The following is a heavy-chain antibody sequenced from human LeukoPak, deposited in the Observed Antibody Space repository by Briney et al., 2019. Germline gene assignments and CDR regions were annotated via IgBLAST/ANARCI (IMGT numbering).Heavy chain of an antibody. CDR2: ISSSSSYI. J-gene: IGHJ3*02. V-gene: IGHV3-21*01. D-gene: IGHD6-6*01. Sequence: PGGSLRLSCAASGFTFSSYSMNWVRQAPGKGLEWVSSISSSSSYIYYADSVKGRFTISRDNAKNSLYLQMNSLRAEDTAVYYCARDPPSSSSADAFDIWGQGTMVTVSS. CDR1: GFTFSSYS. CDR3: ARDPPSSSSADAFDI.